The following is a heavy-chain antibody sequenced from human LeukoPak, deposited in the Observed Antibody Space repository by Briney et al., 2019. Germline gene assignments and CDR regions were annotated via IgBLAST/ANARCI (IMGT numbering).Heavy chain of an antibody. V-gene: IGHV3-23*01. J-gene: IGHJ4*02. CDR2: MDGSGKTT. Sequence: GGSLRLSCAASGFTFSSSAMSWVRQAPGKGLGWVSVMDGSGKTTYYADSVKGRFTISRDSSKNTLYLQLTSLRVEDTAVYYCAKVATWTYFDSWGQGTLVTVSS. CDR1: GFTFSSSA. D-gene: IGHD3/OR15-3a*01. CDR3: AKVATWTYFDS.